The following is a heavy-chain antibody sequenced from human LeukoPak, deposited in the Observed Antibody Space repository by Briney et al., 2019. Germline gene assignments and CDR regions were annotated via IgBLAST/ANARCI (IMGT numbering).Heavy chain of an antibody. CDR3: TREDHSNYNY. V-gene: IGHV3-23*01. CDR2: ISGSGGST. Sequence: PGGSLRLSCAASGFTFSSYAMSWVRQAPGKGLEWVSAISGSGGSTYYADSVKGRFTISRDNAKNSLYLQMNSLRAEDTAVYYCTREDHSNYNYWGQGTLVTVSS. CDR1: GFTFSSYA. D-gene: IGHD4-11*01. J-gene: IGHJ4*02.